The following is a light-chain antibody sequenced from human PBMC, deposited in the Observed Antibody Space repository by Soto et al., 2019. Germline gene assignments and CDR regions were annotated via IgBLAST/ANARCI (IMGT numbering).Light chain of an antibody. CDR1: QDISNY. V-gene: IGKV1-33*01. CDR2: DAS. J-gene: IGKJ5*01. Sequence: DIQMTQSPSSLSASVEDRVTITCQASQDISNYLNWYQQKPGKAPKLLIYDASNLETGVPSRFSGSGSGTDFTLTISGLQSEDFATYYCQQYYSDAQLTFGQGTRLEIK. CDR3: QQYYSDAQLT.